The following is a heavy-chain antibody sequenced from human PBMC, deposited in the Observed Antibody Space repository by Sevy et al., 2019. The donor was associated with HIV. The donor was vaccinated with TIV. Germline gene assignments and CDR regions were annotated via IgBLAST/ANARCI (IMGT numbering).Heavy chain of an antibody. CDR1: GFTFSSYA. J-gene: IGHJ6*02. V-gene: IGHV3-30*14. CDR2: ISYDGSNK. D-gene: IGHD1-1*01. Sequence: GSLRLSCAASGFTFSSYAMHWVRQAPGKGLEWVAVISYDGSNKYYADSVKGRFTISRDNSMNTLYLQMNSLRAEDTAVYYCAREEGDSAARYLYYYGMDVWGQGTTVTVSS. CDR3: AREEGDSAARYLYYYGMDV.